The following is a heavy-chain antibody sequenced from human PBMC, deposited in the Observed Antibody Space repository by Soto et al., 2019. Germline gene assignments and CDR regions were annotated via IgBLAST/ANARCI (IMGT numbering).Heavy chain of an antibody. J-gene: IGHJ4*02. CDR1: GGSISSGDYY. CDR3: ARASGYSSLFDF. CDR2: IYNSETT. Sequence: SETLSLTCTVSGGSISSGDYYWNWIRRPPGKGLEWIGCIYNSETTYYNPSLKSRLTISLDTSKNHFSLKLSSVTAADTAVYYCARASGYSSLFDFWGQGTLVTVSS. D-gene: IGHD5-18*01. V-gene: IGHV4-30-4*01.